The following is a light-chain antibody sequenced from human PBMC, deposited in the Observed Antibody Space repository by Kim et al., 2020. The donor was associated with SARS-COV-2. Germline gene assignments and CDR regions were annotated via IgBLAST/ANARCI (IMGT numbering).Light chain of an antibody. V-gene: IGLV2-14*03. J-gene: IGLJ2*01. Sequence: GRSITLSCTGTSSGIGTYNYVSWFQQYPGKAPKLILYDVSDRPSGVSARFSGSKSGNTASLTISGLQAEDEADYYCSSYTTSTTVVFGGGTQLTVL. CDR2: DVS. CDR3: SSYTTSTTVV. CDR1: SSGIGTYNY.